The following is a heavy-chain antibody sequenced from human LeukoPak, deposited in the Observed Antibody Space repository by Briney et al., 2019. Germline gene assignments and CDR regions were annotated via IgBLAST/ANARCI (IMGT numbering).Heavy chain of an antibody. D-gene: IGHD5/OR15-5a*01. CDR2: INAGNGNT. CDR3: AREVSTNLGDY. J-gene: IGHJ4*02. CDR1: GYTFTSCA. V-gene: IGHV1-3*01. Sequence: ASVKVSCKASGYTFTSCAIHWVRQAPGQRLEWMGWINAGNGNTRYSQNFQDRVTITRDTSASSAYMELSSLRSEDTAVYYCAREVSTNLGDYWGQGTLVTVSS.